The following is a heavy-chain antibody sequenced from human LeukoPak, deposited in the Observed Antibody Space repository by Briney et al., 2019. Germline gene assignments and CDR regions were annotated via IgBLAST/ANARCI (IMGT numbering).Heavy chain of an antibody. CDR2: IYHSGST. Sequence: SETLSLTCTVSGYSISSGYYWGWIRQPPGKGLEWIGSIYHSGSTYYNPSLKSRVTISVDTSKNQFSLKLSSVTAADTAVYYCARGRDTAMVAGGSFDYWGQGTLVTVSS. CDR1: GYSISSGYY. D-gene: IGHD5-18*01. V-gene: IGHV4-38-2*02. CDR3: ARGRDTAMVAGGSFDY. J-gene: IGHJ4*02.